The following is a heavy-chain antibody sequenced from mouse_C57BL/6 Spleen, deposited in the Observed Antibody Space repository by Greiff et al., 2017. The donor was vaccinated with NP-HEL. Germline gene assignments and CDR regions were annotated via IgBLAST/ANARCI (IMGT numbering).Heavy chain of an antibody. CDR2: LYPSDSYT. J-gene: IGHJ4*01. D-gene: IGHD2-5*01. CDR1: GYTFTSSW. CDR3: AGSDLYSNYEDYAMDY. Sequence: VQLQQPGAELVMPGASVKLSCKASGYTFTSSWMHWVKQRPGQGLAWIGELYPSDSYTNYNQQFKGKATLTVDKSYSTAYMQLSSLTYEGCVVYDGAGSDLYSNYEDYAMDYWGQGTSVTVSS. V-gene: IGHV1-69*01.